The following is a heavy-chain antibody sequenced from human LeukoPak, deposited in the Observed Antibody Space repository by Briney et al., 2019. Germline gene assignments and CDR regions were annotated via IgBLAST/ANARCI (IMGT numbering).Heavy chain of an antibody. Sequence: PGGSLRLSCAASGFTFSSYGMHWVRQAPGKGLEWLAFIRYDGSNKYYADSVKGRFTISRDNSKNTLYLQMNSLRAEDTAVYYCAKEYYYDSSGYYYWGQGTLVTVSS. CDR2: IRYDGSNK. V-gene: IGHV3-30*02. D-gene: IGHD3-22*01. CDR3: AKEYYYDSSGYYY. J-gene: IGHJ4*02. CDR1: GFTFSSYG.